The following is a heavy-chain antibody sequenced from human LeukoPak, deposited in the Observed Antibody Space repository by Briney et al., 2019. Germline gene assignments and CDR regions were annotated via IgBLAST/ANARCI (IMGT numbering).Heavy chain of an antibody. V-gene: IGHV3-30*04. CDR2: ISYDGSNK. CDR1: GFTFSSYA. Sequence: GRSLRLSCAASGFTFSSYAMHWVRQAPGKGLERVAVISYDGSNKYYADSVKGRFTISRDNSKNTLYLQMNSLRAEDTAVYYCARGRTLGYSYGYDDYWGQGTLVTVSS. CDR3: ARGRTLGYSYGYDDY. D-gene: IGHD5-18*01. J-gene: IGHJ4*02.